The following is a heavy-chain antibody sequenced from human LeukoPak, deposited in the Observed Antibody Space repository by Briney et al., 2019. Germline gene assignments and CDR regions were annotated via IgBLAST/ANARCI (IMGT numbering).Heavy chain of an antibody. CDR2: IYHSGST. CDR3: ARDCRSCPDY. D-gene: IGHD2-2*01. J-gene: IGHJ4*01. V-gene: IGHV4-30-2*01. Sequence: SETLSLTCTVSGGSISSGGYYWSWIRQPPGKGLEWIGYIYHSGSTYYNPSLKSRVTISVDRSKNQFSLKLSSVTAADTAVYYRARDCRSCPDYWGXXNLXXXSS. CDR1: GGSISSGGYY.